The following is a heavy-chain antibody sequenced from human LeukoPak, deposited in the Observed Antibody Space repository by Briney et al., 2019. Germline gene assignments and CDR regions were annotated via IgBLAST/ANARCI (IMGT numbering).Heavy chain of an antibody. CDR3: ARAGTTYYYDSSGFPFDY. Sequence: PGRSLRLSCAASGFTFSSYGMHWVRQAPGKGLEWVAVIWYDGSNIYYADSMKGRFTISRDNSKNTLYLQMNSLRAEDTAVYYCARAGTTYYYDSSGFPFDYWGQGTLVTVSS. CDR1: GFTFSSYG. CDR2: IWYDGSNI. D-gene: IGHD3-22*01. V-gene: IGHV3-33*01. J-gene: IGHJ4*02.